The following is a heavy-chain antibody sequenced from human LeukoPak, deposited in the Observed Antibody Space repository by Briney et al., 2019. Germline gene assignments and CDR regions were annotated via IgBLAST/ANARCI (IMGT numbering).Heavy chain of an antibody. J-gene: IGHJ5*02. CDR2: INPTGGGT. CDR3: ARDNSVGDNAWWFDP. CDR1: GYTFIDYY. Sequence: ASVKVSCKASGYTFIDYYMHWVRQAPGQGLEWMGLINPTGGGTGYAQKFQGRVTMTRDMSTSTDYMELSSLRSEDTAIYYCARDNSVGDNAWWFDPWGQGTLVTVSS. V-gene: IGHV1-46*01. D-gene: IGHD1-26*01.